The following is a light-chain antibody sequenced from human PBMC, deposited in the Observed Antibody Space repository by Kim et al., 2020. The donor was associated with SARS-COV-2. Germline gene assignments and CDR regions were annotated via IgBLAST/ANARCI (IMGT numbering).Light chain of an antibody. V-gene: IGKV3-20*01. J-gene: IGKJ1*01. CDR2: SAS. CDR1: QSVSSNF. CDR3: QRYASSPGA. Sequence: ENVLTQSPGTLSLSPGERATLSCRASQSVSSNFLAWYQQKAGQAPRLVIYSASSRASGIPDRFSGSGSGTDFTLTISTLEPEDFAVYYCQRYASSPGAFGRGTKVDIK.